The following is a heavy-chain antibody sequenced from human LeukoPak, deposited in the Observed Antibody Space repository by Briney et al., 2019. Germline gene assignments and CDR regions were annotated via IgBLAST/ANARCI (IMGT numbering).Heavy chain of an antibody. Sequence: PGGSLRLSCAASGFTFSDYYMTWIRQAPGKGLEWASYISSSGSTIYYADSVKGRFTISRDNAKNSLYLQMNSLRAEDTALYYCARGVATSWALGAEQIDYWGQGTLVTVSS. D-gene: IGHD2-2*01. J-gene: IGHJ4*02. V-gene: IGHV3-11*04. CDR3: ARGVATSWALGAEQIDY. CDR2: ISSSGSTI. CDR1: GFTFSDYY.